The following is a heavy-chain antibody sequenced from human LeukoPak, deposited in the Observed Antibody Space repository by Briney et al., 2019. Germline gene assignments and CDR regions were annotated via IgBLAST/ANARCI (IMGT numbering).Heavy chain of an antibody. CDR1: GFSFRNYW. D-gene: IGHD3-3*01. V-gene: IGHV3-7*01. J-gene: IGHJ4*02. CDR2: IKQDGSEK. Sequence: GGSLRLSCAASGFSFRNYWMSWVRQAPGKGLEWVADIKQDGSEKNYVDSVKGRFTISRDNAKNSLSLQMNSLRAEDTAVYYCARKNYDFLSGGPRHFDYWGQGTLVTVSS. CDR3: ARKNYDFLSGGPRHFDY.